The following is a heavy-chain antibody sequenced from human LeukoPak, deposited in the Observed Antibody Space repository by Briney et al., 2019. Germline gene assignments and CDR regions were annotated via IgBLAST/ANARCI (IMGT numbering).Heavy chain of an antibody. CDR1: GFTFSSYW. CDR3: ARAGGGYSYGHQGY. J-gene: IGHJ4*02. CDR2: INSDGSST. V-gene: IGHV3-74*01. D-gene: IGHD5-18*01. Sequence: GGSLRLSCAAPGFTFSSYWMHWVRQAPGKGLVWVSRINSDGSSTSYADSVKGRFTISRDNAKNTLYLQMNSLRAEDTAVYYCARAGGGYSYGHQGYWGQGTLVTVSS.